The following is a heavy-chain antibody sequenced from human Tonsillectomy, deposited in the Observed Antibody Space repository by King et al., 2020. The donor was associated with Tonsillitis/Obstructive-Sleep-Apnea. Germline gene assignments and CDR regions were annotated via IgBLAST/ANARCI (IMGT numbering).Heavy chain of an antibody. J-gene: IGHJ4*02. CDR3: AKENDFWSGYTDY. D-gene: IGHD3-3*01. V-gene: IGHV3-23*04. CDR2: ISGSGGST. Sequence: VQLVESGGGLVQPGGSLRLSCAASGFTFSIYAMRWVRQAPGKGLEWVSAISGSGGSTYYADSEKGRFTISRDNSKNTLYLQMNSLRAEDTAVYYCAKENDFWSGYTDYWGQGTLVTVSS. CDR1: GFTFSIYA.